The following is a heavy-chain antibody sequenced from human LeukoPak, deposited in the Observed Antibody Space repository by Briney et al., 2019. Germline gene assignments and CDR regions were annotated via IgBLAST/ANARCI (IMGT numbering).Heavy chain of an antibody. CDR2: IIPILGTA. CDR3: AGGLRAIHFDY. CDR1: GGTFSSYA. J-gene: IGHJ4*02. Sequence: ASVKVSCKASGGTFSSYAISWVRQAPGQGLEWMGGIIPILGTANYAQKFQGRVTITADESTSTAYMELSSLRSEDTAVYYCAGGLRAIHFDYWGQGTLVTVSS. V-gene: IGHV1-69*13. D-gene: IGHD5-12*01.